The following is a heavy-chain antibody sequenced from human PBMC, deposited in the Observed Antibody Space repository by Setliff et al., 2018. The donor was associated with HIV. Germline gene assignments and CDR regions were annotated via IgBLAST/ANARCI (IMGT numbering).Heavy chain of an antibody. CDR1: GGSVSSVNYY. J-gene: IGHJ4*02. CDR2: IHYTGST. Sequence: SETLSLTCSVSGGSVSSVNYYWSWIRQPPGKGLEWIGYIHYTGSTTYNPSLKSRVTISVDTSKNQFSLKLSSVTAADTAVYYCATVSGYYWQYFDYWGPGTLVTVSS. D-gene: IGHD3-22*01. V-gene: IGHV4-61*01. CDR3: ATVSGYYWQYFDY.